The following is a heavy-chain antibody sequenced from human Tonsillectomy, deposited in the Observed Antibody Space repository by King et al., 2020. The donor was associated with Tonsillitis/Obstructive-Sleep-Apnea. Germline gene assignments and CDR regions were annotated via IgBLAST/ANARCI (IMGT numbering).Heavy chain of an antibody. CDR1: GFSLSTSGVG. CDR3: AHPSGYSSGWADFDY. Sequence: TLKESGPTLVKPTQTLTLTCTFSGFSLSTSGVGVGWIRQPPGKALEWLALIYWDNDKRYSPSLKSRLTITKDTSKNQVVLTMTNMDPVDTATYYCAHPSGYSSGWADFDYWGQGTLVTVSS. CDR2: IYWDNDK. V-gene: IGHV2-5*02. D-gene: IGHD6-19*01. J-gene: IGHJ4*02.